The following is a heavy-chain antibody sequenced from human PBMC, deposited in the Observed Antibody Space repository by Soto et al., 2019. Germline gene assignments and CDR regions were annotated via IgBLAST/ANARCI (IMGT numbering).Heavy chain of an antibody. CDR1: GFTFGDYA. V-gene: IGHV3-49*03. CDR2: IRSKAYGGTT. Sequence: PGGALRLSCTASGFTFGDYAMSWFRQAPGKGLEWVGFIRSKAYGGTTEYAASVKGRFTISRDDSKSIAYLQMNSLKTEDTAVYYCTSHGDYSKGKYYYYGMDVWGQGTTVTVSS. J-gene: IGHJ6*02. D-gene: IGHD4-17*01. CDR3: TSHGDYSKGKYYYYGMDV.